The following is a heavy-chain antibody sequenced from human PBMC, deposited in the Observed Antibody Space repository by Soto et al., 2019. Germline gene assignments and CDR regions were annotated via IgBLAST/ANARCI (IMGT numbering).Heavy chain of an antibody. D-gene: IGHD6-13*01. V-gene: IGHV2-5*02. CDR2: IYWDDDK. CDR3: AHSPFLAAAGTGNDY. CDR1: GFSLSTSGVG. J-gene: IGHJ4*02. Sequence: QITLKESGPTLVKPTQTLTLTCTFSGFSLSTSGVGVGWIRQPPGKALEWLALIYWDDDKRYSPSLKSRLTTXKDXSXSQVVLTMTNMDPVDTATYYCAHSPFLAAAGTGNDYWGQGTLVTVSS.